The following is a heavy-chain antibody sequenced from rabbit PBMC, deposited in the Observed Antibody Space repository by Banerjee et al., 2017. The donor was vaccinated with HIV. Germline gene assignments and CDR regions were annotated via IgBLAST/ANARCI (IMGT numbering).Heavy chain of an antibody. V-gene: IGHV1S45*01. CDR1: GFSFSSGYD. Sequence: QEQLEESGGDLVKPEGSLTLTCTASGFSFSSGYDMCWVRQAPGKGLEWIGCIYTGDGHTYNASWAKGRFTISKTSSTTVDLKMTSLTAADTATYFCAREGYDYGYYFNLWGQGTLVTVS. J-gene: IGHJ4*01. CDR3: AREGYDYGYYFNL. D-gene: IGHD6-1*01. CDR2: IYTGDGHT.